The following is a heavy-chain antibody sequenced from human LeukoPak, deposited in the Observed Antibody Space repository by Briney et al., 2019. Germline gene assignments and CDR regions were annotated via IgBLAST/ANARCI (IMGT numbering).Heavy chain of an antibody. CDR2: VDYTGSA. CDR1: GGSISFYR. V-gene: IGHV4-59*01. J-gene: IGHJ4*02. D-gene: IGHD1-1*01. Sequence: SESLSLTCTVSGGSISFYRWSWIRQPPGKGLEWVAYVDYTGSANYNPSLKSRVSISLDTSKSQFSLQLRSVTAADTAVYYWARRYNESPRDIRFDRWGQGTLVTVSS. CDR3: ARRYNESPRDIRFDR.